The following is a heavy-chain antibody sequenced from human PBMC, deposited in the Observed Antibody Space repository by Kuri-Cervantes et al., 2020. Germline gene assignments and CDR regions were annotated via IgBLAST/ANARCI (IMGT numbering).Heavy chain of an antibody. V-gene: IGHV4-38-2*02. CDR3: ASPPDIVVVPAATLSRPWFDP. D-gene: IGHD2-2*01. CDR2: IYHSGST. CDR1: GYSISSGYY. J-gene: IGHJ5*02. Sequence: SETLSLTCTVSGYSISSGYYWGWIRQPPGKGLEWIGSIYHSGSTYYNPSLKSRVTISVDTSKNQFSLKLSSVTAADTAVYYCASPPDIVVVPAATLSRPWFDPWGQGTLVTVSS.